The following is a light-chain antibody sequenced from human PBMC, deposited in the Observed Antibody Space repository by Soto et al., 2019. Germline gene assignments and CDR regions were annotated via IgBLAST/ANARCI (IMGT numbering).Light chain of an antibody. CDR3: SSYTSSSTLDVV. CDR1: SSDVGRYNY. J-gene: IGLJ2*01. CDR2: EVS. Sequence: QSALTQPASVSGSPGQSITISCTGTSSDVGRYNYVSWYQQHPDKAPKLMIYEVSNRPSGVSNRFSGSKSGNTASLTIAGLQAEDEADYYCSSYTSSSTLDVVFGGGTKLTVL. V-gene: IGLV2-14*01.